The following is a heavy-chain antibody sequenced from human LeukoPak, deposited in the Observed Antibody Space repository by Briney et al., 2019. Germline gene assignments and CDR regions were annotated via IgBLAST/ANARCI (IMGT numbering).Heavy chain of an antibody. V-gene: IGHV4-4*07. J-gene: IGHJ3*02. Sequence: SETLSLTCTVSGGSISSYYWSWIRQPAGKGLEWIGRIYTSGSTNYNPSLKGRVTMSVDTSKNQFSLKLSSVTAADTAVYYCARNYYDSSGYYHLLAFDIWGQGTMVTVSP. D-gene: IGHD3-22*01. CDR3: ARNYYDSSGYYHLLAFDI. CDR1: GGSISSYY. CDR2: IYTSGST.